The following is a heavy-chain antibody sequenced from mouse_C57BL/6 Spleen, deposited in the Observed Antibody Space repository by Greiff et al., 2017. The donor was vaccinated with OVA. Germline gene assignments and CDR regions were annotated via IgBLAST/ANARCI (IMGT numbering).Heavy chain of an antibody. J-gene: IGHJ4*01. CDR2: IWSGGST. CDR3: ARRDGSTLYAMDY. D-gene: IGHD1-1*01. Sequence: QVQLQQSGPGLVQPSQSLSITCTVSGFSLTSYGVHWVRQSPGQGLEWLGVIWSGGSTDYNAAFISRLSISKDNSKSQVFFKMNSLQADDTAIYYCARRDGSTLYAMDYWGQGTSVTVSS. V-gene: IGHV2-2*01. CDR1: GFSLTSYG.